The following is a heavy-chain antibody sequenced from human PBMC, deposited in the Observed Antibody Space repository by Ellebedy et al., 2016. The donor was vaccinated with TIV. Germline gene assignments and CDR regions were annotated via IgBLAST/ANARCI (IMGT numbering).Heavy chain of an antibody. V-gene: IGHV1-46*04. CDR3: ARVMEMATTTYGMDV. CDR2: INPSGGST. Sequence: AASVKVSCKASGYTFTSYYMHWVRQAPGQGLEWMGLINPSGGSTSYAQKLQGRVTMTRDTSTSTVYMELSSLRSEDTAVYYCARVMEMATTTYGMDVWGQGTAVTVSS. J-gene: IGHJ6*02. D-gene: IGHD5-24*01. CDR1: GYTFTSYY.